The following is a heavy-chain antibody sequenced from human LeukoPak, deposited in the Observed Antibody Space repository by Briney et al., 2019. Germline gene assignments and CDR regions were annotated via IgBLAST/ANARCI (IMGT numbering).Heavy chain of an antibody. CDR2: ISGSGGST. D-gene: IGHD4-17*01. CDR3: AKDRPTVTPFDY. CDR1: GFAFSTFW. Sequence: PGGSLRLSCAASGFAFSTFWMGWVRQAPGKGLEWVSAISGSGGSTYYADSVKGRFTISRDNSKNTLYLQMNSLRAEDTAVYYCAKDRPTVTPFDYWGQGTLVTVSS. J-gene: IGHJ4*02. V-gene: IGHV3-23*01.